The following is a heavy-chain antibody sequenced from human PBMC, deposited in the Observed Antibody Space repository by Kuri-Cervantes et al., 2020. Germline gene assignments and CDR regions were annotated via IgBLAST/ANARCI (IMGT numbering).Heavy chain of an antibody. Sequence: GESLKISCVASGFTFSSYGMHWVRQAPGKGLEWVAVMWYDGSNKYYADSVKGRFTISRDNSKNTLYLQMNSLRAEDTAVYYCAATYEGNGLDYYGMDVWGQGTTVTVSS. D-gene: IGHD5-12*01. CDR2: MWYDGSNK. CDR3: AATYEGNGLDYYGMDV. CDR1: GFTFSSYG. J-gene: IGHJ6*02. V-gene: IGHV3-30*02.